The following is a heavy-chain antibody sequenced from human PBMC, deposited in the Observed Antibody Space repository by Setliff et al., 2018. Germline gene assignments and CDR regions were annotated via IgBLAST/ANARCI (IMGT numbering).Heavy chain of an antibody. CDR3: ASCRYQVPYDY. CDR2: IYYSGSTS. V-gene: IGHV4-31*03. J-gene: IGHJ6*04. CDR1: GGSISSGGYY. D-gene: IGHD2-2*01. Sequence: SETLSLTCTVSGGSISSGGYYWSWIRQHPGKGLEWIGYIYYSGSTSYYNPSLKSRVTISVDTSKNQFSLNLNSVTAADTGVYYCASCRYQVPYDYWGKGTTVTVSS.